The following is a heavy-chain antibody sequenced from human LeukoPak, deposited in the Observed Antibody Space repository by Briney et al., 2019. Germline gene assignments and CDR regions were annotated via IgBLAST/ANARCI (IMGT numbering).Heavy chain of an antibody. J-gene: IGHJ4*02. CDR3: ARGPRGSGSYYKY. CDR1: GGSFSGYY. CDR2: INPSGST. Sequence: SETLSLTCAVYGGSFSGYYWNWIRQPPGKGLEWIGEINPSGSTNYNPSLKSRVAISVDTSENQFSLKLSSVTAADTAVYYCARGPRGSGSYYKYWSQGSLVTVSS. V-gene: IGHV4-34*01. D-gene: IGHD3-10*01.